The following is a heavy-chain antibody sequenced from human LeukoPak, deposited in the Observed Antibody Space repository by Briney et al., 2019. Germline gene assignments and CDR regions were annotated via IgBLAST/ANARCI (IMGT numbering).Heavy chain of an antibody. CDR1: GFTFSSYG. CDR3: ARDPYGYCSSTSCRS. CDR2: IRYDGSDK. J-gene: IGHJ4*02. Sequence: GGSLRLSCAASGFTFSSYGMHWVRQAPGKGLEWVTFIRYDGSDKHYGDSVKGRFTISRDNSKNTLYLQMNSLRAEDTAVYYCARDPYGYCSSTSCRSWGQGTLVTVSS. D-gene: IGHD2-2*03. V-gene: IGHV3-30*02.